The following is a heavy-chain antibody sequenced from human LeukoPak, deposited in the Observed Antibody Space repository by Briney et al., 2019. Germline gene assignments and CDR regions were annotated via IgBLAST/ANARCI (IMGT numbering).Heavy chain of an antibody. V-gene: IGHV5-51*01. J-gene: IGHJ4*03. D-gene: IGHD3-3*01. CDR2: IYPHDSDT. Sequence: GESLKISCRGSGYSFTTSWIGWVRQMPGKGLEWMGIIYPHDSDTRYSPSFQGQVTNSADKSVNTAYLQWSSLQASDTAMYFCARLITIFGVVGYFDFWGQGTLVTVSS. CDR3: ARLITIFGVVGYFDF. CDR1: GYSFTTSW.